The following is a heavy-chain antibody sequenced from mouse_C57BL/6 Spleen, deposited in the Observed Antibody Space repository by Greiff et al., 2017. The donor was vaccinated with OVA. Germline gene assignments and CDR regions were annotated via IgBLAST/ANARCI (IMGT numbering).Heavy chain of an antibody. CDR3: ARGGYGDYDVGFAY. CDR1: GYAFSSYW. CDR2: IYPGDGDT. V-gene: IGHV1-80*01. J-gene: IGHJ3*01. D-gene: IGHD2-4*01. Sequence: VQLVESGAELVKPGASVKISCKASGYAFSSYWMNWVKQRPGKGLEWIGQIYPGDGDTNYNGKFKGKATLTADKSSSTAYMQLSSLTAEDSAVYFCARGGYGDYDVGFAYWGQGTLVTVSA.